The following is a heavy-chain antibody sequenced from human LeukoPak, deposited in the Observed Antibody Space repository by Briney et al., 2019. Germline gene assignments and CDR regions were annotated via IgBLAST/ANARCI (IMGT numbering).Heavy chain of an antibody. CDR2: ISSSSSYI. CDR1: GFTFSSYS. V-gene: IGHV3-21*01. CDR3: ARDPNYYDSSGYYLDY. J-gene: IGHJ4*02. D-gene: IGHD3-22*01. Sequence: GGFLRLSCAASGFTFSSYSMNWVRQAPGKGLEWVSSISSSSSYIYYADSVKGRFTISRDNAKNSLYLQMNSLRAEDTAVYYCARDPNYYDSSGYYLDYWGQGTLVTVSS.